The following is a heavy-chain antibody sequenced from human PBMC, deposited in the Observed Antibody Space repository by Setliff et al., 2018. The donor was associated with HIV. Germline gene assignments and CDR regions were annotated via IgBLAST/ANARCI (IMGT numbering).Heavy chain of an antibody. V-gene: IGHV3-48*03. CDR2: ISSTGSSK. Sequence: GGSLRLSCAASGFTFSSYEMSWVRQAPGKGLEWVSYISSTGSSKSYADSVKGRFTLSRDNAKNSLYLQMNSLRAEDTAVYYCARVNDFWTAYKPFDYWGQGTLVTVSS. J-gene: IGHJ4*02. CDR1: GFTFSSYE. CDR3: ARVNDFWTAYKPFDY. D-gene: IGHD3-3*01.